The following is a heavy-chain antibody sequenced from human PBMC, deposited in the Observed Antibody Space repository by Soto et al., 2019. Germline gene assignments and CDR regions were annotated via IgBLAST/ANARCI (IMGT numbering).Heavy chain of an antibody. CDR3: ARVAKLLWFGELSYYYYYGMDV. J-gene: IGHJ6*02. Sequence: SETLSLTCTVSGGSISSGGYYWSWIRQHPGKGLEWIGYIYYSGSTYYNPSLKSRVTISVGTSKNQFSLKLSSVTAADTAVYYCARVAKLLWFGELSYYYYYGMDVWGQGTTVTVSS. CDR2: IYYSGST. D-gene: IGHD3-10*01. CDR1: GGSISSGGYY. V-gene: IGHV4-31*03.